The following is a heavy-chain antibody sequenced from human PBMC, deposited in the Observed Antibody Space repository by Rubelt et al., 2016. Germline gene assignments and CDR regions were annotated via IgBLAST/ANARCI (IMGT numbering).Heavy chain of an antibody. CDR2: ISGSGGST. Sequence: GGSLRLSCAASGFTFSSYAMTWVRQAPGKGLEWVSAISGSGGSTYYADSVKGRFTISRDNSKNTLYLQMSSLGADDTAVYYCGGWPIIATASTYEYWGQGTLVTVSS. V-gene: IGHV3-23*01. D-gene: IGHD2-21*02. J-gene: IGHJ1*01. CDR1: GFTFSSYA. CDR3: GGWPIIATASTYEY.